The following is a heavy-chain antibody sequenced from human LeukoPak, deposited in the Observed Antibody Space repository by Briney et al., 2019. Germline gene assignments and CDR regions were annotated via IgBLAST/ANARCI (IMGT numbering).Heavy chain of an antibody. CDR3: ASTPYSSSWYGMDV. D-gene: IGHD6-13*01. V-gene: IGHV3-23*01. Sequence: PGGSLRLSCAASGFTFSSYGMSWVRQAPGKGLEWVSAISGSGGSTYYADSVKGRFTISRDNSKNTLYLQTNSLRAEDTAVYYCASTPYSSSWYGMDVWGKGTTVTVSS. J-gene: IGHJ6*04. CDR2: ISGSGGST. CDR1: GFTFSSYG.